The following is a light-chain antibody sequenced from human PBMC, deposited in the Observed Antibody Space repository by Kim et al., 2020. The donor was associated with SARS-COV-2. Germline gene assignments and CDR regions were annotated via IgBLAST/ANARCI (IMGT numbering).Light chain of an antibody. CDR2: AVS. V-gene: IGKV3-20*01. CDR1: HSVSNSY. J-gene: IGKJ2*01. Sequence: SPWERAALACRASHSVSNSYFAWYQQKPGQAPRLLIYAVSRRATGIPDRFSGSGSGTAFTLTISRLEPEDFAVYYCQQYGGSPPYTFGQGTKLEI. CDR3: QQYGGSPPYT.